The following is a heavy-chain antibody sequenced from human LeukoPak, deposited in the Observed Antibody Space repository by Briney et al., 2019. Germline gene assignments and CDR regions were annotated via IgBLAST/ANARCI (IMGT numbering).Heavy chain of an antibody. D-gene: IGHD3-10*01. J-gene: IGHJ6*03. CDR3: SRGPVRGRDASGPYYYMDV. Sequence: PGGSLRLSCAASGFTFSTFAMIWVRQAPGKGLEWVGFIRSKAYGGTAEYAPSVKGRFTISRDDSKSITYLQMNSLKTEDTAMYYCSRGPVRGRDASGPYYYMDVWGKGATVTISS. V-gene: IGHV3-49*04. CDR2: IRSKAYGGTA. CDR1: GFTFSTFA.